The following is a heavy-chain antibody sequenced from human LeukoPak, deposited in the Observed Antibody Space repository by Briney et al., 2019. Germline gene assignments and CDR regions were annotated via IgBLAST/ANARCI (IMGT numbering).Heavy chain of an antibody. J-gene: IGHJ4*02. CDR3: AKDKASGYSHLHDY. Sequence: GGSLRLSCAASGFTFSSYAMSWVRQAPGKGLEWVSAISGSGGSTYYADSVKGRFTISRDNSKNTLYLQMNSLRAEDTAVYYCAKDKASGYSHLHDYWGQGTLVTVSS. D-gene: IGHD5-12*01. CDR2: ISGSGGST. V-gene: IGHV3-23*01. CDR1: GFTFSSYA.